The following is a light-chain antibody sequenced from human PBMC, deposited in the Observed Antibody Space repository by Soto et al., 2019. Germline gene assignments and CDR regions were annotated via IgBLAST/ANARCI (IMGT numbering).Light chain of an antibody. J-gene: IGLJ2*01. CDR3: ATWDDILSGVV. Sequence: QSVLTQPPSASGTPGQRVTISCSGSSSNIETNDIYWHQQLPGSAPKLLIYSNDQRPSGVPDRFSASKSGTSASLAISGLRSEDEAEYFCATWDDILSGVVFGGGTNLTVL. CDR2: SND. V-gene: IGLV1-47*02. CDR1: SSNIETND.